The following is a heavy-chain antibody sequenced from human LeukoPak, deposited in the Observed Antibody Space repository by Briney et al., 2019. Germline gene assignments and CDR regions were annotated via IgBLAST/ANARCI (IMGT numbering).Heavy chain of an antibody. CDR3: ARRAVGNSHYYYMDV. V-gene: IGHV4-38-2*02. J-gene: IGHJ6*03. CDR1: GYSINSGYY. D-gene: IGHD6-19*01. Sequence: SETLSLTCSVSGYSINSGYYWGWIRQPPGKGLEWIGSMYHSGSTYYNSSLKSRVTISVDTSKNQLSLKLSSVTAADTAVYYCARRAVGNSHYYYMDVWGRGTTVTVSS. CDR2: MYHSGST.